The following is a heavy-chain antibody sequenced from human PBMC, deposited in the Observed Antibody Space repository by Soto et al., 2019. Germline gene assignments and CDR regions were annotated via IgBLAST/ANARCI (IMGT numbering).Heavy chain of an antibody. Sequence: ASVKVSCKASGYTFTSYGISWVRQAPGQGLEWMGWISAYNGNTNYAQKLQGRVTMTTDTSTSTAYMELRSLRSDDTAVYYWSRDPDIVVGWFDPWGQGTPVNVPS. D-gene: IGHD2-2*01. CDR1: GYTFTSYG. J-gene: IGHJ5*02. V-gene: IGHV1-18*01. CDR2: ISAYNGNT. CDR3: SRDPDIVVGWFDP.